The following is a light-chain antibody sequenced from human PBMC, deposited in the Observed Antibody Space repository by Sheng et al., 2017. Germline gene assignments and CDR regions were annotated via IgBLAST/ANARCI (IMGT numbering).Light chain of an antibody. V-gene: IGKV1-5*03. CDR2: KAS. Sequence: DIQMTQSPSTLSASVGDRVTITCRASQSISSWLAWYQQKPGKAPKLLIYKASSLESGVPSRFSGSGSGTEFTLTISSLQPDDFATYYCQQYNSSPWTFGQGPSGNQT. CDR3: QQYNSSPWT. CDR1: QSISSW. J-gene: IGKJ1*01.